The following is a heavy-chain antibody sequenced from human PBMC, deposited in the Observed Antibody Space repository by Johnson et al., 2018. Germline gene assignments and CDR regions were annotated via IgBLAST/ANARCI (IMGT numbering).Heavy chain of an antibody. CDR1: GFTFSSYG. Sequence: QVQLVQSGGGVVQPGRSLRLSCAASGFTFSSYGMHWVRQAPGKGLEWVAVISYDGSNKYYADSVKGRFTISRDNSKNTLYLQMNSLRAGETAVYYCAKARFYYYYYYYMDVWGKGTTVTVSS. D-gene: IGHD3-10*01. J-gene: IGHJ6*03. CDR3: AKARFYYYYYYYMDV. V-gene: IGHV3-30*18. CDR2: ISYDGSNK.